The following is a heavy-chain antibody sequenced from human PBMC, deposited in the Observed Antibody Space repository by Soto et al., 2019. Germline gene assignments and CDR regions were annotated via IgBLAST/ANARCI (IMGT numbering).Heavy chain of an antibody. J-gene: IGHJ4*02. V-gene: IGHV3-11*01. CDR1: GFTFSDYY. CDR3: ARERIEYSGYDGYFDY. D-gene: IGHD5-12*01. Sequence: GGSLRLSCAASGFTFSDYYMSWIRQAPGKGLEWVSYISSSGSTIYYADSVKGRFTISRDNAKNSLYLQMNSLRAEDTAVYYCARERIEYSGYDGYFDYWGQGTPVTVSS. CDR2: ISSSGSTI.